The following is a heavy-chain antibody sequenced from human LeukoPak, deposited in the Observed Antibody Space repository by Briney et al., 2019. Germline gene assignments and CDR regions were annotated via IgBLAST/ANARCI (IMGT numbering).Heavy chain of an antibody. Sequence: SQTLSLTCAISGDRVSSNSAAWNWIRQSPSRGLEWLGRTYYRSNWYNDYAVSVKSRTTINPDTSKNQFSLQLNSVTPEDTAVYYCARSGVIDMVPFDHWGQGTLVTVSS. CDR2: TYYRSNWYN. J-gene: IGHJ4*02. CDR3: ARSGVIDMVPFDH. V-gene: IGHV6-1*01. CDR1: GDRVSSNSAA. D-gene: IGHD2-21*01.